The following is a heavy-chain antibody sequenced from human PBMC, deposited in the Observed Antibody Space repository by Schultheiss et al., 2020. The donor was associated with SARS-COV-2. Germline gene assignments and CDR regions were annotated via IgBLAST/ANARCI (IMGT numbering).Heavy chain of an antibody. J-gene: IGHJ5*02. CDR3: ARDWAGVDGNYGNWFDP. CDR2: IYSGGST. V-gene: IGHV3-66*01. Sequence: GESLKISCAASGFTVSSNYMSWVRQAPGKGLEWVSVIYSGGSTYYADSVKGRFTISRDNSKNTLYLQMSSLRAEDTAVYYCARDWAGVDGNYGNWFDPWGQGVLVTVSS. D-gene: IGHD4-17*01. CDR1: GFTVSSNY.